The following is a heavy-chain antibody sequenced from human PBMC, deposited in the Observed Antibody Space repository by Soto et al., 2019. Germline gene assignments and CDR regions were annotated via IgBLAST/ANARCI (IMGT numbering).Heavy chain of an antibody. CDR3: AKLLRPGLQFFDF. CDR1: GFTFSDYA. V-gene: IGHV3-23*01. Sequence: EVQLLESGGGLVQPGGSLRLSCAASGFTFSDYAMSWVRQAPGKGLDWVSAISSSGDHTFYADYVKGRFTISRDNSKNTLYLQVNSLRAEDTAVDYCAKLLRPGLQFFDFWGQGTLVTVSS. J-gene: IGHJ4*02. D-gene: IGHD4-4*01. CDR2: ISSSGDHT.